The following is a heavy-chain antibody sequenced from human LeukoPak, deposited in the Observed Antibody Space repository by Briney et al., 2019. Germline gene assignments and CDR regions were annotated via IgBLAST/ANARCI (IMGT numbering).Heavy chain of an antibody. D-gene: IGHD3-22*01. Sequence: ASVKVSCKASGGTFSSYAISWVRQAPGQGLEWMGWISAYNGNTNYAQKLQGRVTMTTDTSTSTAYMELRSLRSDDTAVYYCATRDYYDSSGYYSYWGQGTLVTVSS. J-gene: IGHJ4*02. CDR2: ISAYNGNT. V-gene: IGHV1-18*01. CDR3: ATRDYYDSSGYYSY. CDR1: GGTFSSYA.